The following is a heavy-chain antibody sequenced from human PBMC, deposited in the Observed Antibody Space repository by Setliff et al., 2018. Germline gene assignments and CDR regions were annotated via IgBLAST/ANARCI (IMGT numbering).Heavy chain of an antibody. V-gene: IGHV3-21*04. D-gene: IGHD4-17*01. CDR3: AKRTLYYGDYETYYYYGMDV. J-gene: IGHJ6*02. CDR2: ISSSSSYI. Sequence: GESLKISCAASGFTFSSYSMNWVRQAPGKGLEWVSSISSSSSYIYYADSVKGRFTISRDNAKNSLYLQMNSLRSDDTAVYYCAKRTLYYGDYETYYYYGMDVWGQGTTVTVSS. CDR1: GFTFSSYS.